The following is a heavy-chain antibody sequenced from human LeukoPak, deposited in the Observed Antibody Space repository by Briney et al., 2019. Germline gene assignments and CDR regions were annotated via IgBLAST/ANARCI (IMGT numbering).Heavy chain of an antibody. CDR2: IIPILNIA. D-gene: IGHD6-6*01. J-gene: IGHJ4*02. V-gene: IGHV1-69*02. CDR1: GGTFSGHT. CDR3: ARGGQLSTGAYFDY. Sequence: SVKVSCKASGGTFSGHTFSWVRQAPGQGLEWMARIIPILNIANYAQKFQGRVTITADKSTSTAYMDLSSLTSEDTAVYYCARGGQLSTGAYFDYWGQGTLVTIAS.